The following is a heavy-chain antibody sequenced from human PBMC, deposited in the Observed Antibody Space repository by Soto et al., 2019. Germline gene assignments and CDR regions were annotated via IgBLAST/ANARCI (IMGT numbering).Heavy chain of an antibody. CDR3: VRGGRGYTKGDVFDI. D-gene: IGHD2-2*02. CDR1: GFTFSSYS. V-gene: IGHV3-21*01. CDR2: ISSTSSPI. J-gene: IGHJ3*02. Sequence: QLVESGGGLVRPGGSLRLSCADSGFTFSSYSMNWVRQAPGKGLEWVSSISSTSSPIFYADSVEGRFAISRDNAKRTLYLQMNSLRVEDTAVYYCVRGGRGYTKGDVFDIWGLGTMVTVSS.